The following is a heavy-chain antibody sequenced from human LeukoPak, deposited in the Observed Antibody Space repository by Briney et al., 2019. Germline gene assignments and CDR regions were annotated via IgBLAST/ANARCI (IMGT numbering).Heavy chain of an antibody. CDR2: IYYSGST. Sequence: SETLSLTCTVSGDSISSSYWSWIRQPPGKGLKLIGYIYYSGSTNYNPSLKSRVTISVDTSKNQFSLKLRSVTAAVTAVYYCARTMSAYSSSSFNYWGQGTLVTVSS. CDR1: GDSISSSY. J-gene: IGHJ4*02. V-gene: IGHV4-59*08. D-gene: IGHD6-13*01. CDR3: ARTMSAYSSSSFNY.